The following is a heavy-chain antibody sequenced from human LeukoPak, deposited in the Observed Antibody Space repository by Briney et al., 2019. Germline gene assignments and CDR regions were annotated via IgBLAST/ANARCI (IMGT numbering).Heavy chain of an antibody. CDR3: ARGHIAVEFDY. CDR2: IYYSGST. J-gene: IGHJ4*02. Sequence: SETLSLTCTVSGGSISSSSYYWGWIRQPPGKGLEWIGSIYYSGSTYYNPSLKSRVTISVDTSKNQFSLKLSSVTAADTAVYYCARGHIAVEFDYWGQGTLVTVSS. CDR1: GGSISSSSYY. V-gene: IGHV4-39*07. D-gene: IGHD6-19*01.